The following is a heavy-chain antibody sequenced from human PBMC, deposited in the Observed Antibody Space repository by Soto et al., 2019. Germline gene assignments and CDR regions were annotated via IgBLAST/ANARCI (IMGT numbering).Heavy chain of an antibody. V-gene: IGHV4-4*02. J-gene: IGHJ4*02. CDR2: IYHSGST. Sequence: QVQLQESGPGLVKPSGTLSLTCAVSSGSISSSNWWSWVRQPPGKGLEWIGEIYHSGSTNYNPSLKSRVTISVDKSKNQFSRKLSSVTAADTAVYYCARRVAVAVHTSVAHFDYWGQGTLVTVSS. CDR1: SGSISSSNW. D-gene: IGHD6-19*01. CDR3: ARRVAVAVHTSVAHFDY.